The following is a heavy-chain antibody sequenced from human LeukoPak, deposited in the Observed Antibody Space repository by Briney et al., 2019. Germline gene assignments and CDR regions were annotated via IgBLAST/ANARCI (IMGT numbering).Heavy chain of an antibody. Sequence: SQTLSLTCTVSGGSINSGDYYWSWIRQPPGKGLEWIGYIYYSGSTYYNPSLKSRVTISVDTSKNQFSLKLSSVTAADTAVYYCARVVPAAGNAEYFQHWGQGTLVTVSS. D-gene: IGHD2-2*01. CDR2: IYYSGST. V-gene: IGHV4-30-4*08. CDR1: GGSINSGDYY. CDR3: ARVVPAAGNAEYFQH. J-gene: IGHJ1*01.